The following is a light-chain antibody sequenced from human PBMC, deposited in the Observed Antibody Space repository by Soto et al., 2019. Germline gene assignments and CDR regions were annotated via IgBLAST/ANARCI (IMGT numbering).Light chain of an antibody. CDR1: QSVLYSSNNKNY. Sequence: DIVMTQSPDSLAVSLGERATINCKSSQSVLYSSNNKNYLAWYQQKPGQPPKLLIYWASTRESGVPDRFSGSGSRTDFTLTINSLQAEDVAVYYCQQYYSTPTFGGGTKVEIK. CDR2: WAS. V-gene: IGKV4-1*01. J-gene: IGKJ4*01. CDR3: QQYYSTPT.